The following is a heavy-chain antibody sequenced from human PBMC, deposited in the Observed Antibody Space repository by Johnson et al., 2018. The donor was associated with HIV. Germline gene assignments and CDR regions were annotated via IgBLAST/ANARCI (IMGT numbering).Heavy chain of an antibody. V-gene: IGHV3-74*03. Sequence: VQLVESGGGLVQPGGSLRLSCAASGFAFRTYWMVWVRQVPGKRPVWVARIYNDGRRTTYADSVRGRFTISRDDSKNTLYLQMNSLRVEDTAVYHCAKVAVATAAGGVALDVWGPGTMVTVSS. D-gene: IGHD6-13*01. J-gene: IGHJ3*01. CDR1: GFAFRTYW. CDR2: IYNDGRRT. CDR3: AKVAVATAAGGVALDV.